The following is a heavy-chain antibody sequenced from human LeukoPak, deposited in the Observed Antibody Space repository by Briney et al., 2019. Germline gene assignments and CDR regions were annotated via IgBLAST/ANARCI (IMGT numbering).Heavy chain of an antibody. Sequence: GGSLRLSCAGSGFSFSSFAMTWVRQAPGKGLEGVSTIYGGGTNTFYADSVKGRFTISRGDSKNMQFLEMDSLRPEDTAVYFCAKRITEAAGIYFDSWGQGTLVTVSS. CDR1: GFSFSSFA. CDR3: AKRITEAAGIYFDS. J-gene: IGHJ4*02. CDR2: IYGGGTNT. V-gene: IGHV3-23*01. D-gene: IGHD6-19*01.